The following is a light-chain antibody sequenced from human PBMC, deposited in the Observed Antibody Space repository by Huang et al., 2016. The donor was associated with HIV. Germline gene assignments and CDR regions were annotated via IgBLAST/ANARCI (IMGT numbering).Light chain of an antibody. CDR1: QDIINY. CDR3: QQYDSFPFT. J-gene: IGKJ2*01. CDR2: DAS. Sequence: DFRMTQSPSSLSATVGDRFTITCQASQDIINYLSWYQQKPGKAPKVLIYDASNLKAGVPSRFSGGGSGTDFTLTISSLQPEDIATYFCQQYDSFPFTFGQGTKLDIK. V-gene: IGKV1-33*01.